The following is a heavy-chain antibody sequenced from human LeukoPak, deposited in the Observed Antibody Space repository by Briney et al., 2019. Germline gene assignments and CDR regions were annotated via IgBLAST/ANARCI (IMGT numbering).Heavy chain of an antibody. J-gene: IGHJ4*02. CDR2: ISSSGSTI. D-gene: IGHD3-22*01. V-gene: IGHV3-48*03. Sequence: GGPLRLSCAASGFTFSSYEMNWVRQAPGKGLEWVSYISSSGSTIYYADSVKGRFTISRDNAKNSLYLQMNSLRAEDTAVYYCARDRTYYYDSSGYYWVPYFDYWGQGTLVTVSS. CDR3: ARDRTYYYDSSGYYWVPYFDY. CDR1: GFTFSSYE.